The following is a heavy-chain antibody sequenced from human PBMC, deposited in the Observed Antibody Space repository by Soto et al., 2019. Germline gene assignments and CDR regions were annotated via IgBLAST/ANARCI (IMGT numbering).Heavy chain of an antibody. D-gene: IGHD3-10*01. V-gene: IGHV3-49*03. CDR2: IRSKAYGGTT. J-gene: IGHJ5*02. CDR3: TRDILDGSQRLLWFGELSCWFDP. CDR1: GFTFGDYA. Sequence: EVQLVESGGGLVQPGRSLRLSCTASGFTFGDYAMSWFRQAPGKGLEWVGFIRSKAYGGTTEYAASVKGRFTISRDDSKSIAYLQMNSLKTEDTAVYYCTRDILDGSQRLLWFGELSCWFDPWGQGTLVTVSS.